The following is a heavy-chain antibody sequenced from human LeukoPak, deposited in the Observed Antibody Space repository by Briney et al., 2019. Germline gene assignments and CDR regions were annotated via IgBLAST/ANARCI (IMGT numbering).Heavy chain of an antibody. CDR3: SRAGTGFTIPGAY. V-gene: IGHV4-59*07. CDR1: GPSISSHY. Sequence: QPSDTLSLTCSLSGPSISSHYWRWIRQPPGKGLEWIGYIHYSGSTNCNPSLKSRVTISLDTSKNQFSLKLTSVTAADTAVYYCSRAGTGFTIPGAYWGQGTLVTVSS. CDR2: IHYSGST. D-gene: IGHD1-14*01. J-gene: IGHJ4*02.